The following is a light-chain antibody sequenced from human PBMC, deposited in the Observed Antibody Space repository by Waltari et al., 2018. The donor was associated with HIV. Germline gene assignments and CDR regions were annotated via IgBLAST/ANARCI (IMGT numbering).Light chain of an antibody. J-gene: IGKJ2*01. CDR2: WAS. CDR1: KSVLHSSNNKNY. V-gene: IGKV4-1*01. Sequence: DIVMTQSPDSLAVSLGERATINCKSSKSVLHSSNNKNYLAWYQQKPGQPPKLLIYWASTRESGVPDRFSGSGSGTDFTLTISSLQAEDVAVYYCQQYYSTPYTFGQGTKLEIK. CDR3: QQYYSTPYT.